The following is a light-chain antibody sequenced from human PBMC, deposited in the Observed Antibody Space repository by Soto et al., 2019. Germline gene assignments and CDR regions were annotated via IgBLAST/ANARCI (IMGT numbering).Light chain of an antibody. V-gene: IGKV3-20*01. CDR3: QQYGTSPRT. Sequence: EIVLTQSPDTLSLSPGERATLSCRASQSLSSAYLVWYQQKPGQAPRLLMFAASSRATGTPDRFSGSGSGTDFTLTISRLEPEDFAVYYCQQYGTSPRTFGQGTKM. J-gene: IGKJ1*01. CDR2: AAS. CDR1: QSLSSAY.